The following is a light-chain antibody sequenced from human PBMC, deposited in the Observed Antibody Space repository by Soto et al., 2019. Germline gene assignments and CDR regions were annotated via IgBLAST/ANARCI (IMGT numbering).Light chain of an antibody. CDR1: QSVSSY. CDR3: QQRSNWPRLT. V-gene: IGKV3-11*01. CDR2: DVS. J-gene: IGKJ4*01. Sequence: EIVLTQSPATLSLSPGERATLSCRASQSVSSYLAWYQQKPGQAPRLLIYDVSNRATGIPARFSGSGSGTDFTLTISSLEPEDFAVYYCQQRSNWPRLTFGGGTKVDIK.